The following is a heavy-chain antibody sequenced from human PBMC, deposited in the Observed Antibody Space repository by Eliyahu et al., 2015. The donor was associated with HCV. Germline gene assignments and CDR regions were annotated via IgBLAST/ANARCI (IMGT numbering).Heavy chain of an antibody. J-gene: IGHJ6*02. D-gene: IGHD2-21*02. Sequence: AASGFTFSSYGMHWVRQAPGKGLEWVAVIWYDGSNKYYADSVKGRFTISRDNSKNTLYLQMNSLRAEDTAVYYCAREGGVVTAILYYYYGMDVWGQGTTVTVSS. CDR2: IWYDGSNK. CDR1: GFTFSSYG. CDR3: AREGGVVTAILYYYYGMDV. V-gene: IGHV3-33*01.